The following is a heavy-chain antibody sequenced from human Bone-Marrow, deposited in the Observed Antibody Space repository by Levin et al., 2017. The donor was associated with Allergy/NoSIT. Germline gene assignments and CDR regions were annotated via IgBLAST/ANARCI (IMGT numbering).Heavy chain of an antibody. D-gene: IGHD3-3*01. CDR2: ISSSSSYI. V-gene: IGHV3-21*01. J-gene: IGHJ6*02. CDR1: GFTFRSSS. CDR3: ARDLRLYDFWSGPFSHYYYGMDV. Sequence: LSLPCAASGFTFRSSSMNWVRQAPGKGLEWVSSISSSSSYIYYADSVKGRFTISRDNAKNSLYLQMNSLRAEDTAVYYCARDLRLYDFWSGPFSHYYYGMDVWGQGTTVTVSS.